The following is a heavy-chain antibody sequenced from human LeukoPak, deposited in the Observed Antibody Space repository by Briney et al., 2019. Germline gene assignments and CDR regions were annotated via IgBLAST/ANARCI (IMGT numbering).Heavy chain of an antibody. CDR2: INHSGST. CDR1: GGSFSGYY. D-gene: IGHD3-10*01. J-gene: IGHJ3*02. V-gene: IGHV4-34*01. CDR3: ARVDMVRGSDAFDI. Sequence: SETLSLTCAVYGGSFSGYYWSWIRQPPGKGLEWIGEINHSGSTNYNPSLKSRVTISVDTSKNQFSLKLSSVTAADTAVYYCARVDMVRGSDAFDIWGQGTMVTVSS.